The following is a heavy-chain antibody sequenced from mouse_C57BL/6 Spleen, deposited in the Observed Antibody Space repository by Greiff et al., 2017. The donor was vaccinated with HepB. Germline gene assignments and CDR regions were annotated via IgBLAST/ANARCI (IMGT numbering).Heavy chain of an antibody. D-gene: IGHD6-1*01. J-gene: IGHJ1*03. V-gene: IGHV1-81*01. CDR1: GYTFTSYG. CDR2: IYPRSGNT. CDR3: ARRVASSFYWYFDD. Sequence: VQLQESGAELARPGASVKLSCKASGYTFTSYGISWVKQRTGQGLEWIGEIYPRSGNTYYNEKFKGKATLTADKSSSTAYMELRSLTSEDSAVYFCARRVASSFYWYFDDWGTGTTVTVSS.